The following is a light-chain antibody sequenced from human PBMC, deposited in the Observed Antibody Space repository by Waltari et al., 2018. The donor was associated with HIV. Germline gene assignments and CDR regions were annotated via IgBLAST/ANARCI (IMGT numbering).Light chain of an antibody. CDR3: QSYDSSRSGYVV. J-gene: IGLJ2*01. V-gene: IGLV1-40*01. Sequence: QSVLTQPPSVSGAPGQRVTISCTGSSSNIGAGYDVHWYQQLPGTAPKLLIDGNINRPSGVPDRFSGSKSGTSASLAITGLQAEDEADYYCQSYDSSRSGYVVFGGGTKLTVL. CDR1: SSNIGAGYD. CDR2: GNI.